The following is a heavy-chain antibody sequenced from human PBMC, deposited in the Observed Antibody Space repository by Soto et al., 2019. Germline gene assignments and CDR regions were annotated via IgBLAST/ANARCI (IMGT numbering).Heavy chain of an antibody. D-gene: IGHD2-2*01. CDR2: ISAYNGNT. V-gene: IGHV1-18*01. J-gene: IGHJ4*02. CDR1: GYTFTGYG. CDR3: ARDLGYCSSTSCDPYFDY. Sequence: ASVKVSCKASGYTFTGYGISWVRQAPGQGLEWMGWISAYNGNTNYAQKLQGRVTMTTDTSTSTAYMELRSLNSDDTAVYYCARDLGYCSSTSCDPYFDYWGQGTLVTVSS.